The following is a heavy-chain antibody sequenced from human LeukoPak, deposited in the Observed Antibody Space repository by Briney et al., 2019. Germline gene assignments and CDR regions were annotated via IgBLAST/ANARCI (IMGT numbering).Heavy chain of an antibody. V-gene: IGHV1-46*01. Sequence: VASVTVSCKTAGYSFTSFYIHWIRQAPGQGLEWMGMVNPSGGSTVSAQKFQDRVNMTADTSTRTVHMEMTGLRSDDTAIYYCARDAFWGQGTLVTVSS. CDR2: VNPSGGST. D-gene: IGHD3-3*02. CDR1: GYSFTSFY. CDR3: ARDAF. J-gene: IGHJ4*02.